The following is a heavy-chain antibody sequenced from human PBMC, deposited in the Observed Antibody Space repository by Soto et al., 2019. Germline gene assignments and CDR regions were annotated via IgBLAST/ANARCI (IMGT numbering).Heavy chain of an antibody. J-gene: IGHJ5*02. CDR3: ARGHSYCSGGSCYWFDP. Sequence: QVQLVQSGAEVKKPGASVKVSCKASGYTFTSYDINWVRQATGQGLEWMGWMNPNSGNTGYAQKFQGRVTMTRNTSISTAYMELSSLRSEDTAVYYCARGHSYCSGGSCYWFDPWGQGTLGTVSS. CDR2: MNPNSGNT. V-gene: IGHV1-8*01. D-gene: IGHD2-15*01. CDR1: GYTFTSYD.